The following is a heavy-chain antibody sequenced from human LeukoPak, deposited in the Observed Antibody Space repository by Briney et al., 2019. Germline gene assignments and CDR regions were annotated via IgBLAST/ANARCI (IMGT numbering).Heavy chain of an antibody. CDR1: GYTFTGYY. D-gene: IGHD5-12*01. Sequence: GASVKVSCKASGYTFTGYYMHWVRQAPGQGLERMGWINPNSGGTNYAQKFQGWVTMTRDTSISTAYTELSRLRSDDTAVYYCARDRNIVATEFDYWGQGTLVTVSS. V-gene: IGHV1-2*04. CDR3: ARDRNIVATEFDY. CDR2: INPNSGGT. J-gene: IGHJ4*02.